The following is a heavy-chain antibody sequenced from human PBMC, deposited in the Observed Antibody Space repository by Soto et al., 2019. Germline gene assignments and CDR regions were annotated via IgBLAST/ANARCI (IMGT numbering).Heavy chain of an antibody. J-gene: IGHJ5*01. CDR1: GDSISTVDYF. CDR3: ARGRYCLTGRCFPNWFDS. D-gene: IGHD2-15*01. Sequence: PSETLSLTCSVSGDSISTVDYFWAGIRQTPGQAMEYIGYIYKSTTTYYNPSFESRVAISLDTSKSQFSLNVTSVTAADTAVYFCARGRYCLTGRCFPNWFDSWGQGTLVTVSS. V-gene: IGHV4-30-4*01. CDR2: IYKSTTT.